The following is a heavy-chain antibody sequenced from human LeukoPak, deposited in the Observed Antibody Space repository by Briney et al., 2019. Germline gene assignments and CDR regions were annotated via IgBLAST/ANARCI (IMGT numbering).Heavy chain of an antibody. J-gene: IGHJ4*02. D-gene: IGHD2-21*01. CDR1: VYTFTSYY. CDR3: ATLASYCGGDCYFDY. V-gene: IGHV1-46*01. CDR2: INPSGGST. Sequence: ASVKVSCKASVYTFTSYYMHWVRQAPGQGLEWMGIINPSGGSTSYAQKFQGRVTMTRDTSTSTVYMELSSLRSEDTAVYYCATLASYCGGDCYFDYWGQGTLVTVSS.